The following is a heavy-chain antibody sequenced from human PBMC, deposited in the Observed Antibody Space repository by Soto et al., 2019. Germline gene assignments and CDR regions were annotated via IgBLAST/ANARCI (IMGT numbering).Heavy chain of an antibody. V-gene: IGHV1-18*01. CDR1: GYTFTSYG. J-gene: IGHJ4*02. CDR2: ISAYNGNT. D-gene: IGHD3-22*01. CDR3: AKLYDSSGYYGEDTYYFDY. Sequence: ASVKVSCKASGYTFTSYGISWVRQAPGQGLEWMGWISAYNGNTNYAQKLQGRVTMTTDTSTSTAYMELRSLRPDDTAVYYCAKLYDSSGYYGEDTYYFDYWGQGTLVTVSS.